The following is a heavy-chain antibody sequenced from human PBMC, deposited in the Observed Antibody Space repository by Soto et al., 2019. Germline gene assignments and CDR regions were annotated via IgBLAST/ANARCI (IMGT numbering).Heavy chain of an antibody. CDR1: GDTFTDYY. Sequence: QVQLMQSGAEVKKPGASVKVSCKASGDTFTDYYIHWVRQAPGQGLEWMGTVNPSGGHTTYAQHFVGRVTMTRDTSTSTLYMELTSLTSDDTAIYYCARGGHVVVVTAAFDYWGQGTLVTVSS. CDR2: VNPSGGHT. V-gene: IGHV1-46*01. D-gene: IGHD2-21*02. J-gene: IGHJ4*02. CDR3: ARGGHVVVVTAAFDY.